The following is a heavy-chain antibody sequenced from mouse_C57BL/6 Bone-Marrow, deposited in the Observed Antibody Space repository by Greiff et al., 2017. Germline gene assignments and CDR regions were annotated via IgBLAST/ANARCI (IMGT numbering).Heavy chain of an antibody. D-gene: IGHD1-1*01. Sequence: VKLQQPGAELVRPGTSVKLSCKASGYTFTSYWITWVKQRPGQGLEWIGDIYPGSGSTNYNEKFKSKATLTVDTSSSTAYMQLSSLTSEDSAVYYCARGDGSSLFAYWGQGTLVTVSA. CDR1: GYTFTSYW. V-gene: IGHV1-55*01. J-gene: IGHJ3*01. CDR2: IYPGSGST. CDR3: ARGDGSSLFAY.